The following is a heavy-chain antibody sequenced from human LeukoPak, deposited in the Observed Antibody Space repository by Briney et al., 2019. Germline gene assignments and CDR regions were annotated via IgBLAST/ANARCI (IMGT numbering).Heavy chain of an antibody. CDR1: GFPLRNCA. D-gene: IGHD3-10*01. CDR3: ARTSYYGSGTYYPVFDS. V-gene: IGHV3-48*02. J-gene: IGHJ4*02. Sequence: GGSLRLSCAASGFPLRNCAMTWVRQAPGKGLEWVSGISGGGSTTYYADSVKGRFTISRDNAKNSLYLQMNSLRDEDTAVYYCARTSYYGSGTYYPVFDSWGQGTLVTVSS. CDR2: ISGGGSTT.